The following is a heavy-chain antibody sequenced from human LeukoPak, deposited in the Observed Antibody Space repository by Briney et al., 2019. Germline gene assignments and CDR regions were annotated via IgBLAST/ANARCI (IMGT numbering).Heavy chain of an antibody. J-gene: IGHJ4*02. Sequence: SETLSLTCAVYGASFSGSYWSWIRQPPNKGLEWIGEINDSGAINYNPSLMGRATISVDTSKKQFSLKVRSVTAADTAVYYCARHRYSYGQGGDYWGRGTLVTVSS. CDR2: INDSGAI. D-gene: IGHD5-18*01. V-gene: IGHV4-34*01. CDR1: GASFSGSY. CDR3: ARHRYSYGQGGDY.